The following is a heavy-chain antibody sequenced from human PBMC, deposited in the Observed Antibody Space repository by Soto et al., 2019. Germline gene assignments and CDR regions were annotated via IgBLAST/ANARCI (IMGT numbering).Heavy chain of an antibody. CDR3: ATNYDFWSGYLG. CDR1: GYTLTELS. Sequence: ASVKVSCKVSGYTLTELSMHWVRQAPGKGLEWMGGFDPEDGETIYAQKFQGRVTMTEDTSTDTAYMELSSLRSEDTAVYYCATNYDFWSGYLGWGQGTLVTVPQ. J-gene: IGHJ4*02. CDR2: FDPEDGET. V-gene: IGHV1-24*01. D-gene: IGHD3-3*01.